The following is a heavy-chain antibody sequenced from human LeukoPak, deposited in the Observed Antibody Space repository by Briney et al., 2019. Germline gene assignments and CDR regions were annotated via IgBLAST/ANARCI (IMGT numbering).Heavy chain of an antibody. V-gene: IGHV4-34*01. CDR2: INHSGST. CDR3: ARGLLWSGRYYFDY. D-gene: IGHD3-10*01. CDR1: GGSFSGYY. Sequence: SETLSLTCAVYGGSFSGYYWSWIRQPPGKGLEWIGEINHSGSTNYNPSLKSRVTISVDTSKNQFSLKLSSVTAADTAVYYCARGLLWSGRYYFDYWGQGTLVTVSS. J-gene: IGHJ4*02.